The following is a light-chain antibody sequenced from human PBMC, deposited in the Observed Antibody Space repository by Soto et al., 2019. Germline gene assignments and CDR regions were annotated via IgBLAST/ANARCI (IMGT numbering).Light chain of an antibody. CDR3: CSYAGSSAYWV. CDR1: SSDVGSYSL. CDR2: EVT. J-gene: IGLJ3*02. V-gene: IGLV2-23*02. Sequence: QLVLTQPASVSGSPGQSITISCTGTSSDVGSYSLVSWYQQHPGKAPKLMIYEVTKRPSGVSNRFSGSKSGNTASLTISGLQADDEADYYCCSYAGSSAYWVFGGGTKLTVL.